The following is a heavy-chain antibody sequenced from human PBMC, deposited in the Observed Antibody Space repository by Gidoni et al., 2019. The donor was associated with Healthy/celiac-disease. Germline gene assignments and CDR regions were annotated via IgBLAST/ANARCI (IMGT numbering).Heavy chain of an antibody. CDR1: GFPVSSNS. J-gene: IGHJ5*02. D-gene: IGHD1-7*01. Sequence: EVQLVESGGGLVQPGGSLRLSCAASGFPVSSNSMSWVRQAPGKGLEWVSVIYSGGSTYYADSVKGRFTISRDNSKNTLYLQMNSLRAEDTAVYYCARDLSGITGTTGWFDPWGQGTLVTVSS. CDR3: ARDLSGITGTTGWFDP. V-gene: IGHV3-66*02. CDR2: IYSGGST.